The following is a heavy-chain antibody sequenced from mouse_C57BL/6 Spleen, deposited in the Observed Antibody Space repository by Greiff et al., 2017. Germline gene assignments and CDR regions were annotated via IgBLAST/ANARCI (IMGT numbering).Heavy chain of an antibody. D-gene: IGHD1-1*01. Sequence: QVQLQQPGAELVRPGSSVKLSCKASGYTFTSYWMDWVKQRPGQGLEWIGNIYPSDSETHYNQKFKDKATLTVDKSSSTAYMQLSSLTSEDSAVYYCARSLSWVAYWGQGTPLTVSS. J-gene: IGHJ2*01. CDR1: GYTFTSYW. CDR3: ARSLSWVAY. CDR2: IYPSDSET. V-gene: IGHV1-61*01.